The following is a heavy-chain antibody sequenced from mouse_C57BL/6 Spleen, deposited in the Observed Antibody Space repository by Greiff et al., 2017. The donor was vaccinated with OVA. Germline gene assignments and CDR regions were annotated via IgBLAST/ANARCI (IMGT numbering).Heavy chain of an antibody. V-gene: IGHV1-15*01. D-gene: IGHD2-4*01. CDR1: GYTFTDYE. CDR2: IDPETGGT. Sequence: QVQLKESGAELVRPGASVTLSCKASGYTFTDYEMHWVKQTPVHGLEWIGAIDPETGGTAYNQKFKGKAILTADKSSSTAYMELRSLTSEDSAVYYCTRRERDYDGDCWGQGTTLTVSS. CDR3: TRRERDYDGDC. J-gene: IGHJ2*01.